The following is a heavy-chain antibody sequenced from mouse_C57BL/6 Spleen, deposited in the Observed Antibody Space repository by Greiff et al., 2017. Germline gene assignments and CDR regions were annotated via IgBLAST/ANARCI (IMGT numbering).Heavy chain of an antibody. Sequence: QVQLQQSGPELVKPGASVKISCKASGYAFSSSWMNWVKQRPGKGLEWIGRIYPGDGDTNYNGKFKGKATLTADKSSSTAYMRLSSLTSEDSAVYFCAREGGSSYGAMDYWGQGTSVTVSS. V-gene: IGHV1-82*01. CDR1: GYAFSSSW. CDR2: IYPGDGDT. CDR3: AREGGSSYGAMDY. J-gene: IGHJ4*01. D-gene: IGHD1-1*01.